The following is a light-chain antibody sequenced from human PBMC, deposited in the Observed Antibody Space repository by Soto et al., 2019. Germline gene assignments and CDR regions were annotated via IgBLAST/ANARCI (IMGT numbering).Light chain of an antibody. V-gene: IGLV2-14*01. CDR1: SSDVGAYNY. CDR2: EVS. CDR3: SSYTSSTTWV. Sequence: QPVLTQPASVSGSPGQSITISCTGTSSDVGAYNYVSWYQQHPGKAPKLMIYEVSYRPSGVSDRFSGSRSGNTASLTISERQAEDESDYYCSSYTSSTTWVFGGGTQLTVL. J-gene: IGLJ3*02.